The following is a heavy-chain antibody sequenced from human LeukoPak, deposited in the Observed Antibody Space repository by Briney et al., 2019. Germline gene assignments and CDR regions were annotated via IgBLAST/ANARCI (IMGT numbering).Heavy chain of an antibody. D-gene: IGHD6-13*01. Sequence: RGGSVTLSCAASGFTFSSYAMSWVRQAPGKGLEWVSAISGSGGSTYYADSVKGRFTISRDNSKNTLYLQMNSLRAEDTAVYYCAKTTGYSSSWYDYWGQGTLVTVSS. J-gene: IGHJ4*02. CDR2: ISGSGGST. V-gene: IGHV3-23*01. CDR1: GFTFSSYA. CDR3: AKTTGYSSSWYDY.